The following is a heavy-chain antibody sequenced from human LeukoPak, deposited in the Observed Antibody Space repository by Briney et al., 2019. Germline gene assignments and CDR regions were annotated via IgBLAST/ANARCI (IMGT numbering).Heavy chain of an antibody. CDR2: IYTSGST. CDR3: ARHFDYDSGGDAFDI. Sequence: SETLSLTCTVSGGSISSYYWSWIRQPAGRGLQWIGRIYTSGSTNYNPSLKSRVTISVDTSKNQFSLKLNSVTAADTAVYYCARHFDYDSGGDAFDIWGQGTMATVSS. CDR1: GGSISSYY. V-gene: IGHV4-4*07. D-gene: IGHD3-10*01. J-gene: IGHJ3*02.